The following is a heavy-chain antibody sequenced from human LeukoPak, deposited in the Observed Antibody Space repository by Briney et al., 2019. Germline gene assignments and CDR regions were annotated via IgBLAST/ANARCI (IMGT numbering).Heavy chain of an antibody. CDR2: ISSSGSTI. Sequence: GGSLRLSCAASGFTFSSYEMNWVRQAPGKGLEWVSYISSSGSTIYYADSVKGRFTISRDNAKNSLYLQMNSLRAEDTAVDYCARDRAQPAAPRVWFDPWGQGTLVTVSS. J-gene: IGHJ5*02. CDR3: ARDRAQPAAPRVWFDP. CDR1: GFTFSSYE. D-gene: IGHD2-2*01. V-gene: IGHV3-48*03.